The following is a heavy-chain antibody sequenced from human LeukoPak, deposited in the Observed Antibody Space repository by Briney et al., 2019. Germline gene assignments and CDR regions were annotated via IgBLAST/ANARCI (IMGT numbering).Heavy chain of an antibody. CDR3: ARDPAEADC. Sequence: GGSLRLSCAASGFTFSHSAMHWVRQAPGKGLEWVAVLAYDGNNKYYADSVKGRFTISRDNSNNTLYLQMNSLRAEDTAVYYCARDPAEADCWGQGTLVTVSS. CDR2: LAYDGNNK. J-gene: IGHJ4*02. CDR1: GFTFSHSA. V-gene: IGHV3-30-3*01.